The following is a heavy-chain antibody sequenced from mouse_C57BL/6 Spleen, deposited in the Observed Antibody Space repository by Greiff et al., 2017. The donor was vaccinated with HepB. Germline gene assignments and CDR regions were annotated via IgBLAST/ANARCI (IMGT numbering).Heavy chain of an antibody. CDR3: VSSLRGNAMDY. J-gene: IGHJ4*01. CDR2: IRSKSNNYAT. CDR1: GFSFNTYA. D-gene: IGHD1-2*01. Sequence: EVQVVESGGGLVQPKGSLKLSCAASGFSFNTYAMNWVRQAPGKGLEWVARIRSKSNNYATYYADSVKDRFTISRDDSESMLYLQMNNLKTEDTAMYYCVSSLRGNAMDYWGQGTSVTVSS. V-gene: IGHV10-1*01.